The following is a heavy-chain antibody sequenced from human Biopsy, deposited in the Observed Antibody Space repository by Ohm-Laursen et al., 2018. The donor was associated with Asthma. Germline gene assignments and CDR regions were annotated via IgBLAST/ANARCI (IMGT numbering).Heavy chain of an antibody. CDR1: GYTFINYA. Sequence: SSAKVSCKASGYTFINYAIHWVRQAPGHSLEWMGWINAANGTTKYSQKFQGRLTISRDTSASTAYMDLSSLRSEDTAVYYCARTYFDFLTGQVHDAFAMWGQGTMVTVSS. V-gene: IGHV1-3*01. CDR2: INAANGTT. D-gene: IGHD3-9*01. CDR3: ARTYFDFLTGQVHDAFAM. J-gene: IGHJ3*02.